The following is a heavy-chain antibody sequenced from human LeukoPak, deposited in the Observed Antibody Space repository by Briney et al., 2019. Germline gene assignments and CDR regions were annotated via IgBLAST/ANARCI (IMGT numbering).Heavy chain of an antibody. Sequence: ASVKVSCKASGYTFTSYYVHWVRQAPGQGLEWMGRINPSAGSTTYAQKFQGRVTVTRDMSTTTVYMELGSLRSEDTAVYYCARDYEYYGSGSYYFDFWGQGTLVTVSS. V-gene: IGHV1-46*01. CDR1: GYTFTSYY. CDR2: INPSAGST. D-gene: IGHD3-10*01. J-gene: IGHJ4*02. CDR3: ARDYEYYGSGSYYFDF.